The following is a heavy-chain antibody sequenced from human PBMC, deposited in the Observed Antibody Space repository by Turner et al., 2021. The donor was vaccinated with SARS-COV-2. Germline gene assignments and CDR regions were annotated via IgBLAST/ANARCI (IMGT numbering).Heavy chain of an antibody. J-gene: IGHJ4*02. D-gene: IGHD3-3*01. CDR3: AREHYDFWSGYFY. CDR1: GFTFSSYS. V-gene: IGHV3-48*01. CDR2: ISGTTTTI. Sequence: EVQLVESGGGLVQPGGSLRLSCAASGFTFSSYSMNWVRQAPGKGLEWVSYISGTTTTIYYADSVKGRFTISRDNAKNSLYLQMNNLRAEDTAMYYCAREHYDFWSGYFYWGQGTLVTVSS.